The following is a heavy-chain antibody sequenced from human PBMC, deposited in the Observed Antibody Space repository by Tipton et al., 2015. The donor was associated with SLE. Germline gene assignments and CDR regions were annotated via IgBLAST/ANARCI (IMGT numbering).Heavy chain of an antibody. J-gene: IGHJ5*01. V-gene: IGHV4-38-2*02. CDR3: ARGPYQNWFDS. D-gene: IGHD2-2*01. CDR1: GYSISSGYY. CDR2: VYYSGST. Sequence: TLSLTCTVSGYSISSGYYWGWIRQPPGKGLEWIGNVYYSGSTFYNPSLKSRVTISVDTSENQFSLKLNSVTAADTAVYYCARGPYQNWFDSWGQGTLVTVSS.